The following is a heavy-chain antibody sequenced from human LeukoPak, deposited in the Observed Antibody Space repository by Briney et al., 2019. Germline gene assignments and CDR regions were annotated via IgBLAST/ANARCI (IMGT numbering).Heavy chain of an antibody. CDR2: IITILGIA. CDR3: ARDFGWPNELDY. D-gene: IGHD3-9*01. Sequence: SVTVSCKASGGTFSSYTISWVRQAPGQGLEWMGRIITILGIANYAQKFQGRVTITADKSTSTVYMELSSLRSEDTAVYYCARDFGWPNELDYWGQGTLVTVSS. CDR1: GGTFSSYT. J-gene: IGHJ4*02. V-gene: IGHV1-69*04.